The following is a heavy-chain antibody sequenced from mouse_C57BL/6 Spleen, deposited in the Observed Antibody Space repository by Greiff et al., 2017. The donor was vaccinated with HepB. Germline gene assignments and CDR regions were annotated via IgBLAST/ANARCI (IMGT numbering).Heavy chain of an antibody. J-gene: IGHJ4*01. V-gene: IGHV1-52*01. CDR1: GYTFTSYW. Sequence: QVQLQQPGAELVRPGSSVKLSCKASGYTFTSYWMHWVKQRPIQGLEWIGNIDPSDSETHYNQKFKDKATLTVDKSSSTDYMQLSSLTSEDSAVYYCARGPCTTVVAKNYAMDYWGQGTSVTVSS. D-gene: IGHD1-1*01. CDR3: ARGPCTTVVAKNYAMDY. CDR2: IDPSDSET.